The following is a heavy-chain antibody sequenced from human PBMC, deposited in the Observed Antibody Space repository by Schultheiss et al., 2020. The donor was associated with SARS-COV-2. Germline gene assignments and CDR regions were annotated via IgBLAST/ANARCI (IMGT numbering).Heavy chain of an antibody. D-gene: IGHD4-17*01. CDR1: GGTFSSYA. Sequence: ASVKVSCKASGGTFSSYAISWVRQAPGQGLEWMGGINPNSGGTNYAQKFQGRVTMTRDTSISTAYMELSSLRSEDTAVYYCVYGDYGDYWGQGTLVTVSS. J-gene: IGHJ4*02. CDR2: INPNSGGT. CDR3: VYGDYGDY. V-gene: IGHV1-2*02.